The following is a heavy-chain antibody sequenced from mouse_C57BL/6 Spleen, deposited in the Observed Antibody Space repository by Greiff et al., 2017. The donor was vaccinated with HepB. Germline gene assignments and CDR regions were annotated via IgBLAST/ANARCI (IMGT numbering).Heavy chain of an antibody. V-gene: IGHV1-4*01. CDR1: GYTFTSYT. J-gene: IGHJ2*01. CDR3: ARSRGDWYYFYY. Sequence: VQLQQSGAELARPGASVKMSCKASGYTFTSYTMHWVKQRPGQGLEWIGYINPSSGYTKYNQKFKDKATLTADKSSSTAYMQLSSLTSEDSAVYYCARSRGDWYYFYYWGQGTTLTVSS. CDR2: INPSSGYT.